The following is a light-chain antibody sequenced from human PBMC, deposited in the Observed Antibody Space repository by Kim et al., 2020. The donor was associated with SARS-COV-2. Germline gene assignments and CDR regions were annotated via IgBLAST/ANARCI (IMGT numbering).Light chain of an antibody. CDR3: CSYAGSRTYV. V-gene: IGLV2-23*02. CDR2: EVT. J-gene: IGLJ1*01. CDR1: NSDVGSLNL. Sequence: QSALTQPASVSASPGQSITISCTGTNSDVGSLNLVSWYQQHPGKAPKVMIYEVTKRPSGVSNRFSGSKSGNTASLTISGLQPEDEGDYYCCSYAGSRTYVFGTGTQLTVL.